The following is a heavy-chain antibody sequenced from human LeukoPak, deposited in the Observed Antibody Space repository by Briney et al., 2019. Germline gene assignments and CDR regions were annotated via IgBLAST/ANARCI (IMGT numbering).Heavy chain of an antibody. CDR3: ARELVGPSDPLDI. CDR2: INPKKGGR. D-gene: IGHD2-8*02. CDR1: EYTFTGYY. V-gene: IGHV1-2*02. Sequence: ASVKVSCKASEYTFTGYYIHWVRQAPGQGLEWMGWINPKKGGRNYAQTFQGRVTMTRDTSISTAYMELTRLRSDDTAVYYCARELVGPSDPLDIWGQGTMVTVAP. J-gene: IGHJ3*02.